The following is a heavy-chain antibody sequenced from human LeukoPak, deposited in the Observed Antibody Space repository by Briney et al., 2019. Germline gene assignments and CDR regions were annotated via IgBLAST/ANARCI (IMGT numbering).Heavy chain of an antibody. V-gene: IGHV1-18*01. CDR2: ISAYNGNT. Sequence: GASVKVSCKASGYSFSTYGISWVRQAPGQGLEWMGWISAYNGNTNYAQKFQGRVTITADESTSTAYMELSSLRSEDTAVYYCASNYYDSSGYPYYWGQGTLVTVSS. J-gene: IGHJ4*02. CDR1: GYSFSTYG. CDR3: ASNYYDSSGYPYY. D-gene: IGHD3-22*01.